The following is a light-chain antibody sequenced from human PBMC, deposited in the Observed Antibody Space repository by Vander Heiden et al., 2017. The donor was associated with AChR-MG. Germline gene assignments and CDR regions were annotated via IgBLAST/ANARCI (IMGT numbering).Light chain of an antibody. CDR2: TAS. CDR3: HQTDLTPWT. V-gene: IGKV1-39*01. J-gene: IGKJ1*01. Sequence: DIQMTQSPSSLSASVGDRVTITCRASQTITRYLNWYQQRSGQAPKVLIYTASSLKSGVPSRFSGSGAGTEFTLTISSLQPEDFATYYCHQTDLTPWTFGQGTRVEIK. CDR1: QTITRY.